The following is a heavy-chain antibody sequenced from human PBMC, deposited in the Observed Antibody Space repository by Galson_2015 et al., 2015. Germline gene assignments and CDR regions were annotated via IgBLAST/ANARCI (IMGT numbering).Heavy chain of an antibody. CDR1: GYTFNNYD. J-gene: IGHJ4*02. CDR2: ISGYNGNT. V-gene: IGHV1-18*01. Sequence: SVKVSCKASGYTFNNYDITWVRQAPGQGLEWIGWISGYNGNTNFAQKFLDRVTMTTDTSKTTAYMELRNLKSDDTAVYYCTRGLPFGTGSHFEHWGQGTRVTVSS. CDR3: TRGLPFGTGSHFEH. D-gene: IGHD3/OR15-3a*01.